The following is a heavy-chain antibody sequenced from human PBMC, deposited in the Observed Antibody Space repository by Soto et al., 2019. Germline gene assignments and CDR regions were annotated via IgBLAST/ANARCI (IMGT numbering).Heavy chain of an antibody. CDR2: ISGSGGST. CDR3: AKGHRITGTGYYYYGMDV. J-gene: IGHJ6*02. CDR1: GFTFSSYA. V-gene: IGHV3-23*01. D-gene: IGHD1-7*01. Sequence: GGSLRLSCAASGFTFSSYAMSWVRQAPGKGLEWVSAISGSGGSTYYADSVKGRFTISRDNSKNTLYLQMNSLRAEDTAVYYCAKGHRITGTGYYYYGMDVWGQGTTVTVSS.